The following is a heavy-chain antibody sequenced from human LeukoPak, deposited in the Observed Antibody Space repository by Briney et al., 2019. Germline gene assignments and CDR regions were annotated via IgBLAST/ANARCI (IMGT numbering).Heavy chain of an antibody. V-gene: IGHV3-30-3*01. CDR3: ARNFYFDY. Sequence: GGSLRLSCAASGFTFSSYAMHWVRQAPGKGLEWVAVISYDGSNKYYADSVKGRFTISRDNSKNTLYLQMNSLRAEDTAVYYCARNFYFDYWGQGTLLTVSS. J-gene: IGHJ4*02. CDR2: ISYDGSNK. CDR1: GFTFSSYA.